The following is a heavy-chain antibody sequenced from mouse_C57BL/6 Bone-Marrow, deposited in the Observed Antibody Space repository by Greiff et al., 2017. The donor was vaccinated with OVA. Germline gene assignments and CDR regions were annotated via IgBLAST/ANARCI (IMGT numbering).Heavy chain of an antibody. J-gene: IGHJ3*01. Sequence: EVKLQESGGDLVKPGGSLKLSCAASGFTFSSYGMSWVRQTPDKRLELVATISSGGSYTYYPDSVKGRFTISRDNAKNTLYLQMSSLKSEDTAMYYCASPGGYGFAYWGQGTLVTVSA. D-gene: IGHD1-1*01. CDR2: ISSGGSYT. CDR3: ASPGGYGFAY. V-gene: IGHV5-6*01. CDR1: GFTFSSYG.